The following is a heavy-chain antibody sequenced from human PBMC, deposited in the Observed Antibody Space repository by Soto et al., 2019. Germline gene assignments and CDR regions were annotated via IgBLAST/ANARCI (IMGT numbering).Heavy chain of an antibody. CDR1: GNSVSSNSAA. Sequence: SQTLSLTCAISGNSVSSNSAAWNWIRQSPSRGLEWLGRTYYRSKWYNDYAVSVKSRITINPDTSKNQFSLQLNSVTPEDTAVYYCARDWGITGTPGDAFDIWGQGTMVT. V-gene: IGHV6-1*01. J-gene: IGHJ3*02. D-gene: IGHD1-20*01. CDR2: TYYRSKWYN. CDR3: ARDWGITGTPGDAFDI.